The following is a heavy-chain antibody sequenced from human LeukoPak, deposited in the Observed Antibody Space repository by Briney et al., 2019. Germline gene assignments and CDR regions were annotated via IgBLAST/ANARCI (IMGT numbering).Heavy chain of an antibody. CDR1: GYTFTSYG. V-gene: IGHV1-18*01. D-gene: IGHD3-22*01. CDR2: ISAYNGNT. J-gene: IGHJ3*02. CDR3: ARVRDYYDSSGHDAFDI. Sequence: ASVKVSCKASGYTFTSYGISWVRQAPGQGLEWMGWISAYNGNTNYAQKLQGRVTMTTDTSTSTAYMELRSLRSDDTAVYYCARVRDYYDSSGHDAFDIWGQGTMVTVSS.